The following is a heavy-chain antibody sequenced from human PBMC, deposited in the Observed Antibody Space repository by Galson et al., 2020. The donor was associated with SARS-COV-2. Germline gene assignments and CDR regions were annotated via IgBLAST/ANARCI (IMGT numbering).Heavy chain of an antibody. CDR3: TRGQWVGPFSIAARPQFDP. V-gene: IGHV3-30*04. CDR2: ISYDGSNK. D-gene: IGHD6-6*01. CDR1: GFTFSSYA. Sequence: LKISCAASGFTFSSYAMHWVRQAPGKGLEWVAVISYDGSNKYYADSVKGRFTISRDNSKNTLYLQMNSLRAEDTAVYYCTRGQWVGPFSIAARPQFDPWGQGTLVTVSS. J-gene: IGHJ5*02.